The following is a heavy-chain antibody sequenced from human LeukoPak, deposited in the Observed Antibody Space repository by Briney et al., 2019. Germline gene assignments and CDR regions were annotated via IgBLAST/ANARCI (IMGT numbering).Heavy chain of an antibody. V-gene: IGHV3-30*02. CDR2: ISFDGSQK. D-gene: IGHD3-10*01. Sequence: GGSLRLSCAASGFTFSSYGMHWVRQAPGKGLEWVALISFDGSQKYYADSVKGRFTISRDNSKSTVYLQMNSLRVEDAAVYYCSKDLSSDFGGDLDPWGQGTLVTVSS. CDR3: SKDLSSDFGGDLDP. J-gene: IGHJ5*02. CDR1: GFTFSSYG.